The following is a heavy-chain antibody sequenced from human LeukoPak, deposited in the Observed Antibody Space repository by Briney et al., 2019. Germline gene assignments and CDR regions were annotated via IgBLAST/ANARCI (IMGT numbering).Heavy chain of an antibody. V-gene: IGHV3-30-3*02. CDR3: AKRLAMTGTYHFDY. CDR1: GFTFSSYA. Sequence: GGSLRLSCAASGFTFSSYAMHWVRQAPGKGLEWVAVISYDGSNKYYADSVKGRFTISRDNSKNTLYLQMNSLRAEDTAVYYCAKRLAMTGTYHFDYWGQGTLVTVSS. D-gene: IGHD6-19*01. J-gene: IGHJ4*02. CDR2: ISYDGSNK.